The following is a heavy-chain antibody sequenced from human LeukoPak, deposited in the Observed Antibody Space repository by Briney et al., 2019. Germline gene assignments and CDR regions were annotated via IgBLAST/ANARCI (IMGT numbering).Heavy chain of an antibody. J-gene: IGHJ3*02. V-gene: IGHV3-21*01. CDR2: ITSSGSYI. Sequence: GGSLRLSCAASGFTFSSYSMNWVRQAPGKGLEWVSSITSSGSYIYYADSVKGRFTISRDNAKNSLYLQMNSLRAEDTAVYYCAREQLRYFDWLPSHAFDIWGQGTMVTVSS. D-gene: IGHD3-9*01. CDR3: AREQLRYFDWLPSHAFDI. CDR1: GFTFSSYS.